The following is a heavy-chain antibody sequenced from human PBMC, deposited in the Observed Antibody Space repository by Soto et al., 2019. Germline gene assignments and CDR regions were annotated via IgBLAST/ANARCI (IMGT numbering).Heavy chain of an antibody. Sequence: EVQLVESGGGLVKPGRSLRLSCAASGFTFSSYSMNWVRQAPGKGLEWVSSISSSSSYIYYADSVKGRFTISRDNAKNSLYLQMNSLRAEDTAVYYCAREVDYYDPYYYYGMDVWGQGTTVTVSS. CDR1: GFTFSSYS. V-gene: IGHV3-21*01. CDR3: AREVDYYDPYYYYGMDV. J-gene: IGHJ6*02. CDR2: ISSSSSYI. D-gene: IGHD3-22*01.